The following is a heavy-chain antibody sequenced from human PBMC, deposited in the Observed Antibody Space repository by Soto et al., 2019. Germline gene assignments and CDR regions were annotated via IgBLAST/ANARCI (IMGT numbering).Heavy chain of an antibody. V-gene: IGHV3-48*01. Sequence: QPGGSLRLSCAASGFTFSSYSMNWVRQAPGKGLEWVSYISSSSSTIYYADSVKGRFTISRDNAKNSLYLQINSLRAEDTAVYYCAKDWMHCSSTSCYDVAFDTWGQGTMVTVSS. J-gene: IGHJ3*02. CDR3: AKDWMHCSSTSCYDVAFDT. CDR1: GFTFSSYS. CDR2: ISSSSSTI. D-gene: IGHD2-2*01.